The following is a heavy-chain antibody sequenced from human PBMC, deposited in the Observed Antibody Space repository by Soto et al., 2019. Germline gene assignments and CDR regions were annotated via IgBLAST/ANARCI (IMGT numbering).Heavy chain of an antibody. CDR2: ISGSGGST. D-gene: IGHD3-3*01. V-gene: IGHV3-23*01. Sequence: GGSLRLSCAASGFTFSSYAMSWVRQAPGKGLEWVSAISGSGGSTYYADSVKGRFTISRDNSKNTLYLQMNSLRAEDTAVYYCASSVRFLELIRSDYWGQGTLVTVSS. CDR3: ASSVRFLELIRSDY. J-gene: IGHJ4*02. CDR1: GFTFSSYA.